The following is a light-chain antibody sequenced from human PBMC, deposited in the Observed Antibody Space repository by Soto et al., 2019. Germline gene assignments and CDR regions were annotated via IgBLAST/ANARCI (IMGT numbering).Light chain of an antibody. CDR1: DDTDNF. Sequence: DIQMTQSPSSLSASVGDRVTITCQASDDTDNFLSWYQQTPGKAPKLLIHDASTLQRGVPSRFSGSGSGTDFTLTISSLQPEDFATYYCQHYDNIAFTFGPGTKVDVK. J-gene: IGKJ3*01. CDR2: DAS. CDR3: QHYDNIAFT. V-gene: IGKV1-33*01.